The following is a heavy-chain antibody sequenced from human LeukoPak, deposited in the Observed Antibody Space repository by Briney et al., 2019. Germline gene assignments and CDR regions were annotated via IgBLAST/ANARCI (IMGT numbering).Heavy chain of an antibody. CDR1: GFTFSSYS. V-gene: IGHV3-9*01. CDR3: AKDPFDY. Sequence: QAGGSLRLSCAASGFTFSSYSMNWVRQAPGKGLEWVSGISWNSGSIGYADSVKGRFTTSRDNAKNSLYLQMNSLRAEDTALYYCAKDPFDYWGQGTLVTVSS. J-gene: IGHJ4*02. CDR2: ISWNSGSI.